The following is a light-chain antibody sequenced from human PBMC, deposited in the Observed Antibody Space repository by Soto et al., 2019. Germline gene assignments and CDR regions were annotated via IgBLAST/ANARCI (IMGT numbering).Light chain of an antibody. Sequence: EIVLTQSPATLSVSPGESTTLSCRASLSVGITLAWYQLKPGQSPRLLSYDASTRATGIPDRFSGTGSGTEVPLDIGRLQSEDFAVYYRHQYDTRPHPFGQGTKGDIK. V-gene: IGKV3-15*01. CDR1: LSVGIT. J-gene: IGKJ1*01. CDR2: DAS. CDR3: HQYDTRPHP.